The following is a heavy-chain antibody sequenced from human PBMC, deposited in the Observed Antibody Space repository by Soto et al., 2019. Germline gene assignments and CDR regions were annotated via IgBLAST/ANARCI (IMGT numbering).Heavy chain of an antibody. CDR2: ISGSGGDT. D-gene: IGHD2-15*01. J-gene: IGHJ1*01. CDR1: GFTFSTYA. V-gene: IGHV3-23*01. CDR3: AKGRGRSTPGSCSS. Sequence: GGSLRLSCAASGFTFSTYAMSWVRQAPGKGLEWVSVISGSGGDTYYADSVKGRFTIARDNSKNTLSLQMNSLRAEDTAVYYYAKGRGRSTPGSCSSWGQGTLVTVSS.